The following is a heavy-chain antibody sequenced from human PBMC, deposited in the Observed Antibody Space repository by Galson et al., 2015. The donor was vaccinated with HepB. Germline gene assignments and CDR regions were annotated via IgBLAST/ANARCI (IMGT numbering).Heavy chain of an antibody. D-gene: IGHD5-24*01. CDR3: VRDCSSWMATIRSGYFDY. J-gene: IGHJ4*02. V-gene: IGHV3-7*03. CDR2: INQDGSEK. CDR1: GFSSSHYW. Sequence: SLRLSCAVSGFSSSHYWMSWVRQAPGKGLEWVANINQDGSEKYYVDSVGGRFTISRDNAKNSLYLQMNSLRAEDTAVYFCVRDCSSWMATIRSGYFDYWGQGTLVTVSS.